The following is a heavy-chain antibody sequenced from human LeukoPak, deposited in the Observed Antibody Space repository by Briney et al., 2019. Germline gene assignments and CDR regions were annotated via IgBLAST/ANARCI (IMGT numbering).Heavy chain of an antibody. J-gene: IGHJ4*02. CDR2: INHSGST. V-gene: IGHV4-34*01. Sequence: PSETLSLTCAVYGGSFSGYYWSWIRQPPGKGLEWIGEINHSGSTNYNPSLKSRVTISVDTSKNQFSLKLSSVTAADTAVYYCARAYIGGHIAVAGTSKTTYYFDYWGQGTLVTVSS. D-gene: IGHD6-19*01. CDR1: GGSFSGYY. CDR3: ARAYIGGHIAVAGTSKTTYYFDY.